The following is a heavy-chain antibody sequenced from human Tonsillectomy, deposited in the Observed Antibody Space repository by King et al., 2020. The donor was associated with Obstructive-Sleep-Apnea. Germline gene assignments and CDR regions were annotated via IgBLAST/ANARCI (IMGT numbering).Heavy chain of an antibody. D-gene: IGHD2/OR15-2a*01. CDR3: ALEDYFRLDP. Sequence: VQLVQSGGGLVQPGGSLRLSCGASGFSFSNYWMSWVRQAPGKGLEWVAKINPDGSQTYHADSVKGRFTISRDNAKKSLYLQMKSLRAEDTATYYGALEDYFRLDPWGQGTLVTVSS. V-gene: IGHV3-7*01. J-gene: IGHJ5*02. CDR1: GFSFSNYW. CDR2: INPDGSQT.